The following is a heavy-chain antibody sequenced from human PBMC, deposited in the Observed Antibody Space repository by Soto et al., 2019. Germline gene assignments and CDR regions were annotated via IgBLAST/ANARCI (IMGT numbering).Heavy chain of an antibody. CDR2: IYHSGST. D-gene: IGHD6-13*01. J-gene: IGHJ4*02. CDR3: ARDRIAAAGTSSAGIDY. CDR1: SGSISSSNW. V-gene: IGHV4-4*02. Sequence: QVQLQESGPGLVKPSGTLSLTRAVSSGSISSSNWWSWVRQPPGKGLEWIGEIYHSGSTNYNPSLKSRVTISVDKSKNQFSLKLSSVTAADTAVYYCARDRIAAAGTSSAGIDYWGQGTLVTVSS.